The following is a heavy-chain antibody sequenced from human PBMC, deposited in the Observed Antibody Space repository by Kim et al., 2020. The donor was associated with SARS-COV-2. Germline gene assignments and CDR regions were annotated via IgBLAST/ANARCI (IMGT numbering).Heavy chain of an antibody. CDR3: ARATHYDSSGYYPFDY. J-gene: IGHJ4*02. V-gene: IGHV3-20*01. D-gene: IGHD3-22*01. Sequence: SGKGRFTISRDNAKNSLYRQMNSLRVEDTALYHCARATHYDSSGYYPFDYWGQGTLVSVSS.